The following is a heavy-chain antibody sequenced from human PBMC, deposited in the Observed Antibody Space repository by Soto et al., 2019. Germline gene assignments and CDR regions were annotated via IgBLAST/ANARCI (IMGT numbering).Heavy chain of an antibody. CDR1: GGSIRSALYY. V-gene: IGHV4-39*01. J-gene: IGHJ4*02. D-gene: IGHD1-1*01. CDR3: ARLTLDGTRYFDC. Sequence: QLQLLESGPGLVKSSETLSLTCTVSGGSIRSALYYWGWIRQPPGQGLEWIGNIYYPGDTYYNPFIQSRVSISVDTSRNQISLRLSYVTAGDTAVYYCARLTLDGTRYFDCWGQGAVVTVSS. CDR2: IYYPGDT.